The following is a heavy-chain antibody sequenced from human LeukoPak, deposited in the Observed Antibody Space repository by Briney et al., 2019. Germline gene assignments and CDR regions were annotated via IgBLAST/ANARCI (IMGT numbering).Heavy chain of an antibody. Sequence: ASVKVSCKASGYTFTGYYMHWVRQAPGQGLEWMGWINPNSGGTNYAQKLQGRVAMTTDTSTSTAYMELRSLRSDDTAVYYCARAIAVADAFDIWGQGTMVTVSS. V-gene: IGHV1-2*02. D-gene: IGHD6-19*01. CDR3: ARAIAVADAFDI. J-gene: IGHJ3*02. CDR2: INPNSGGT. CDR1: GYTFTGYY.